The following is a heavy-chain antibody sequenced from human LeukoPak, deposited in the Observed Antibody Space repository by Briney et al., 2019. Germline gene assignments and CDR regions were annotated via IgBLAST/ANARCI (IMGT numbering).Heavy chain of an antibody. V-gene: IGHV4-34*01. J-gene: IGHJ2*01. CDR2: INHSGST. CDR3: ARAPSLGTIFGPPVGYFDL. D-gene: IGHD3-3*01. CDR1: GGSFSGYY. Sequence: SETLSLTCAVYGGSFSGYYWSWIRQPPGKGLEWIGEINHSGSTNYNPSLKSRVTISVDTSKNQFSLKLSSVTAADTAVYYCARAPSLGTIFGPPVGYFDLWGRGTLVSVSS.